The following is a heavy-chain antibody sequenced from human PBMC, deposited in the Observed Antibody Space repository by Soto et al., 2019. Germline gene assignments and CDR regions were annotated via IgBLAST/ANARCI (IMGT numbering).Heavy chain of an antibody. CDR2: ISAYNGNT. J-gene: IGHJ3*02. D-gene: IGHD2-15*01. CDR3: ASTTNCSGGSCYPSGAFDI. V-gene: IGHV1-18*01. Sequence: QVQLVQSGAEVKKPGASVKVSCKASGYTFTSYGISWVRQAPGQGLEWMGWISAYNGNTNYAQKLQGRVTMTTDTSTSTAYMELRSLRSDDTAVYYCASTTNCSGGSCYPSGAFDIWGQGTMVTVSS. CDR1: GYTFTSYG.